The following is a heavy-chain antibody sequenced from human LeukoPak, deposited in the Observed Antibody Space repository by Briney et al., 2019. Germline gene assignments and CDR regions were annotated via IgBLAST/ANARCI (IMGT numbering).Heavy chain of an antibody. D-gene: IGHD6-13*01. J-gene: IGHJ4*02. CDR3: ARAGVAADGWDY. Sequence: ASVKVSCKASGYTFTSYGISWVRQAPGQGLEWMGWISGYNGNTIYAQKFQGRVTMTTDTSTDTAYMELRSLRSDDTAVYYCARAGVAADGWDYWGQGTLVTVSS. CDR2: ISGYNGNT. V-gene: IGHV1-18*01. CDR1: GYTFTSYG.